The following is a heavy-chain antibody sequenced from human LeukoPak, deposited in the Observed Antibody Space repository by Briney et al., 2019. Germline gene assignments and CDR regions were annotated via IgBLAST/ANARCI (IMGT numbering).Heavy chain of an antibody. CDR3: ARVVGGDDDAFDI. CDR2: IWYDGSNE. V-gene: IGHV3-33*01. Sequence: GGSLRLSCAAPGFTLRNYGMHWVRQAPGKGLEWVAVIWYDGSNEYYADSVKGRFTISRDNSKNTLYLQMNSLRADDTAVYYCARVVGGDDDAFDIWGQGTMVSVSS. D-gene: IGHD2-21*02. J-gene: IGHJ3*02. CDR1: GFTLRNYG.